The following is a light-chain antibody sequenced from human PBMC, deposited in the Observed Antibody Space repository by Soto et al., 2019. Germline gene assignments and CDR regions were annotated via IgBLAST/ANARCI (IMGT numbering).Light chain of an antibody. J-gene: IGLJ2*01. CDR3: CSYAGSPTL. V-gene: IGLV2-11*01. CDR1: SSDVGSYNY. CDR2: DVS. Sequence: QSALTQPRSVSGSPGQSVTISCTGTSSDVGSYNYVSWYQQHPGKAPKLMLFDVSKRPSGVPDRFSGSKSGNTASLAISGLQAEDEADYYCCSYAGSPTLFGRGTKVTV.